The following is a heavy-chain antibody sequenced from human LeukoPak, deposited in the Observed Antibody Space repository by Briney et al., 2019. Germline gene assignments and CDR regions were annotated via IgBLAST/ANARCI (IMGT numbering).Heavy chain of an antibody. CDR2: INHSGST. Sequence: SETLSLTCAVYGGSFSGYYWSWIRQPPGKGLEWIGEINHSGSTNYNPSLKSRVTISVDTSKNQFSLKLSSVTAADTAVYYCARGDNRWLQKWGFDYWGQGTLVTVSS. J-gene: IGHJ4*02. V-gene: IGHV4-34*01. CDR1: GGSFSGYY. D-gene: IGHD5-24*01. CDR3: ARGDNRWLQKWGFDY.